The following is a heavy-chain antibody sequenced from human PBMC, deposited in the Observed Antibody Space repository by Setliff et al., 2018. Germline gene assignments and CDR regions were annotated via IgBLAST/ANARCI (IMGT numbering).Heavy chain of an antibody. CDR2: ISAYNGNT. J-gene: IGHJ6*02. V-gene: IGHV1-18*04. CDR3: ARDYYDSSGPPAVGMDV. CDR1: GYTFTSYY. Sequence: ASVKVSCKASGYTFTSYYMHWVRQAPGQGLEWMGWISAYNGNTNYAQKLQGRVTMTTDTSTSTAYMELRSLRSDDTAVYYCARDYYDSSGPPAVGMDVWGQGTTVTVSS. D-gene: IGHD3-22*01.